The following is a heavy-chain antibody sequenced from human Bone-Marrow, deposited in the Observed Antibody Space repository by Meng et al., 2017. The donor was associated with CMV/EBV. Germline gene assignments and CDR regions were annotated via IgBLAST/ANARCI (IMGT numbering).Heavy chain of an antibody. D-gene: IGHD3-10*01. V-gene: IGHV3-21*01. CDR2: ISSSSSYI. CDR1: GFTFSSYS. J-gene: IGHJ6*02. Sequence: GGSLRLSCAASGFTFSSYSMNWVRQAPGKGLEWVSSISSSSSYIYYADSVKGRFTIPRDNAKNSLYLQRNSRRAEDTAVYYCARGGYGSGSTYYYYYYGMDVWGQGTTVTVSS. CDR3: ARGGYGSGSTYYYYYYGMDV.